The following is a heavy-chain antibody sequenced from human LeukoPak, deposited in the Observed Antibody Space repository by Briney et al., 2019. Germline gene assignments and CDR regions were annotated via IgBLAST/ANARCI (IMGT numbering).Heavy chain of an antibody. Sequence: GGSVRLLCIASGFIFSNPWLSWVRQPPGKGLEWVANIKVDGSEKYYVDSVKGRFTITNNNAKNSLCLKMNSLRAEDTAVYYCARIRWQPGRVFDYWGQGALVTVSS. CDR1: GFIFSNPW. J-gene: IGHJ4*02. D-gene: IGHD5-24*01. CDR2: IKVDGSEK. V-gene: IGHV3-7*01. CDR3: ARIRWQPGRVFDY.